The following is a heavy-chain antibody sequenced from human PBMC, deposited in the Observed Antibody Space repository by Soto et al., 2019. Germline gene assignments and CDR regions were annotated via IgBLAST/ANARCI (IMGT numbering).Heavy chain of an antibody. CDR2: IDGSGTTK. V-gene: IGHV3-48*03. CDR3: ARGFAQLKC. J-gene: IGHJ4*02. D-gene: IGHD3-10*01. CDR1: GFTFNDFE. Sequence: EVQLLESGGGLVQPGGSLRLSCGVSGFTFNDFEMNWVRQAPGKGLEWLAYIDGSGTTKKYADSVGGRFTISRDNPNNSLFLHMSSLSPANTAIYYCARGFAQLKCWGQGPLLSVSP.